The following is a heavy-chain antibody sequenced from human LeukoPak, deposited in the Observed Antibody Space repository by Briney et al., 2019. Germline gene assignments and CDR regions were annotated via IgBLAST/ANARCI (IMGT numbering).Heavy chain of an antibody. D-gene: IGHD3-10*01. CDR3: ARDAGNYDSGTSRFDY. Sequence: GRSLRLSCAASGFTFSSYGMHWVRQAPGKGPEWVALIWYDGSKKYYADSVKGRFTISRDNSKNTLFLQMNSLRAEDTALYYCARDAGNYDSGTSRFDYWGQGTLVTLSS. V-gene: IGHV3-33*01. J-gene: IGHJ4*02. CDR2: IWYDGSKK. CDR1: GFTFSSYG.